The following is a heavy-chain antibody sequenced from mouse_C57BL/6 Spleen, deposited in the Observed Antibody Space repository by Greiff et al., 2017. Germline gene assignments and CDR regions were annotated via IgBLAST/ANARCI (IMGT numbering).Heavy chain of an antibody. CDR2: IYPGDGDT. D-gene: IGHD2-5*01. J-gene: IGHJ1*03. Sequence: QVQLQQSGAELVKPGASVKISCKASGYAFSSYWMNWVKQRPGKGLEWIGQIYPGDGDTNYNGKFKGKATLTADKSSSTAYMQLSSLTSEDSAVYFCARGIYSNYWYFDVWGTGTTVTVSS. V-gene: IGHV1-80*01. CDR1: GYAFSSYW. CDR3: ARGIYSNYWYFDV.